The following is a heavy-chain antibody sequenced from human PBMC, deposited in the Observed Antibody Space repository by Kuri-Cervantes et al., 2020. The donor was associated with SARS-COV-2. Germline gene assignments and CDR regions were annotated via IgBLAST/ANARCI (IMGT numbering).Heavy chain of an antibody. V-gene: IGHV3-7*01. Sequence: GGSLRLSCAASGFTFSSYWMNWVRQAPGKGLEWVANIKQDGSEKYYVDSVKGRFTISRDNAKKSLYVQMNSLRAVDTAVYYCARAGERYYDFWSGHLPNDAVDVWGRGTMVTVSS. CDR2: IKQDGSEK. J-gene: IGHJ3*01. D-gene: IGHD3-3*01. CDR1: GFTFSSYW. CDR3: ARAGERYYDFWSGHLPNDAVDV.